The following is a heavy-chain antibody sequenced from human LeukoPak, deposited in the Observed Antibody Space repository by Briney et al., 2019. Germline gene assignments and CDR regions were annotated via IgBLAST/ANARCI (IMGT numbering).Heavy chain of an antibody. CDR1: GFTFSSYS. CDR3: ARAGITMVRGVLFDY. Sequence: PGGSLRLSCAASGFTFSSYSMNWVRQAPGKGLEWVSSISSSSSYIYYADSVKGRFTISRDNAKNSLYLQMNSLRAEDTAVYYCARAGITMVRGVLFDYWGQGTLGTVSS. CDR2: ISSSSSYI. V-gene: IGHV3-21*01. J-gene: IGHJ4*02. D-gene: IGHD3-10*01.